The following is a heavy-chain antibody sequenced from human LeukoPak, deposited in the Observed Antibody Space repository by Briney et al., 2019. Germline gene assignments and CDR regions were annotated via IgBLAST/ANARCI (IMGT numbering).Heavy chain of an antibody. CDR2: INHSGST. V-gene: IGHV4-34*01. CDR3: AREGSYGVDY. CDR1: GGSFSGYY. J-gene: IGHJ4*02. D-gene: IGHD3-10*01. Sequence: SETLSLTCAVYGGSFSGYYWSWIRQPPGKGLEWIGEINHSGSTNYNPSLKSRVTISVDTSKNQFSLKLSSVTAADTAVYYCAREGSYGVDYWGQGTLVTVSS.